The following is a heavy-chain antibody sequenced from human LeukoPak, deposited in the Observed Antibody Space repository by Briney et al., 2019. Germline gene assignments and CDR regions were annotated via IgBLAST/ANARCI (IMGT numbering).Heavy chain of an antibody. CDR1: GGSFSGYY. J-gene: IGHJ4*01. CDR3: ARVPYDSSGYLLFDY. Sequence: PSETLSLTCAVYGGSFSGYYWSWIRQPPGKGLEWIGEINHSGSTNYNPSLKSRVTISVDTSKNQFSLKLSSVTAADTPVYYCARVPYDSSGYLLFDYWGQGTLVTVSS. CDR2: INHSGST. V-gene: IGHV4-34*01. D-gene: IGHD3-22*01.